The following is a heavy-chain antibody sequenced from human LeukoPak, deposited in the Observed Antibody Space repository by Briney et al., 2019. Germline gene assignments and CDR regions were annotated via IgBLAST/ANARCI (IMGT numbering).Heavy chain of an antibody. V-gene: IGHV1-18*01. Sequence: GASVKVSCKASGYTFTTYGISWVQQAPGQGLEWMGWINAYSGNTNSAQKLQGRVTMTTDTSTSTAYMDLRSLRSDDTAVYYCARDWAGQDYWGQGTLVTVSS. J-gene: IGHJ4*02. CDR2: INAYSGNT. CDR1: GYTFTTYG. CDR3: ARDWAGQDY. D-gene: IGHD3-16*01.